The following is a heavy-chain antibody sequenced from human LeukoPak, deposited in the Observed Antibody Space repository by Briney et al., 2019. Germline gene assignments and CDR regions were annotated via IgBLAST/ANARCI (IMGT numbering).Heavy chain of an antibody. V-gene: IGHV1-2*02. Sequence: ASVKVSCKASGYTFTDYYMHWVRQAPGQGLEWMGCITPNSDGTDYAQKFQGRVTMTRDTSISTAYMELNRLRSDDTAVYYCARDSGYSGYDGNLDYWGQGTLVTVSS. CDR2: ITPNSDGT. D-gene: IGHD5-12*01. CDR1: GYTFTDYY. J-gene: IGHJ4*02. CDR3: ARDSGYSGYDGNLDY.